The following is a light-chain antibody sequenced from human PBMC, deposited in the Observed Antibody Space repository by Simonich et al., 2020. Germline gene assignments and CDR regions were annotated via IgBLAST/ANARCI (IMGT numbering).Light chain of an antibody. CDR1: QSVLYSSNNKNY. CDR2: WAS. CDR3: QQYYSTPFT. J-gene: IGKJ3*01. V-gene: IGKV4-1*01. Sequence: DIVMTQSPDSLAVSLGERATINCKSSQSVLYSSNNKNYLAWYQQKPGQPPKLRIYWASTRESVVPDRFSGSGSGTDFTLTISSLQAEDVAVYYCQQYYSTPFTFGPGTKVDIK.